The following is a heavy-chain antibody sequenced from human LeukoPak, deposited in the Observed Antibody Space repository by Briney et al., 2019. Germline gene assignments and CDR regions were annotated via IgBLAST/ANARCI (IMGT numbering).Heavy chain of an antibody. J-gene: IGHJ5*02. D-gene: IGHD3-10*01. CDR2: IYYSGTT. CDR3: ARQPKSCAPGIFITGKACWFDP. V-gene: IGHV4-39*01. CDR1: DGSISSGYYY. Sequence: PSETLSLTCSVSDGSISSGYYYWAWIRQPPGKGPEWIGSIYYSGTTYPNPSLKSRVTISVDTSKNQFSLKLRSVTAADTAVYYCARQPKSCAPGIFITGKACWFDPWGQGTLVTVSS.